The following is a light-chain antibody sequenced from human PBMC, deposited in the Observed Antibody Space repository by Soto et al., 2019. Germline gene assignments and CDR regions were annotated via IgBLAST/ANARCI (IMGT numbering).Light chain of an antibody. Sequence: EIVLTQSPATLSLSPGDRATLSCRASQSVGSYLGWYQQRPGQAPRLLIYDASNRATGIPARFSGSGSGTDFPRTISSLEPEEFAVYYCQQRSDWPSTFGGGTKVEIK. CDR3: QQRSDWPST. J-gene: IGKJ4*01. CDR2: DAS. V-gene: IGKV3-11*01. CDR1: QSVGSY.